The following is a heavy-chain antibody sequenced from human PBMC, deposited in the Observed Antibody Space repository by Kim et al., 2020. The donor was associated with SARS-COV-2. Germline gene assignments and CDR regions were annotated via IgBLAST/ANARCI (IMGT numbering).Heavy chain of an antibody. D-gene: IGHD3-16*01. J-gene: IGHJ4*02. V-gene: IGHV3-9*01. Sequence: GGSLRLSCAASGFTFDDYDMHWVRQAPGKGLDWVSSINWNSGDKVYADSVKGRFTISRDNAKKSLYLQMNSLRLEDTAFYYCAKVSPVIERFVDSWGRGNLLTLS. CDR2: INWNSGDK. CDR3: AKVSPVIERFVDS. CDR1: GFTFDDYD.